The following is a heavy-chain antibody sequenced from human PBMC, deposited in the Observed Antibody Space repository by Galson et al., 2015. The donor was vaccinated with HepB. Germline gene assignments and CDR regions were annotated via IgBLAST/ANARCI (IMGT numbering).Heavy chain of an antibody. CDR3: ASTKGRIQLWGAFDI. Sequence: SLRLSCAASGFTFSSYAMHWVRQAPGKGLEWVAVISYDGSNKHYADSVKGRFTISRDNSKNTLYLQMNSLRAEDTAVYYCASTKGRIQLWGAFDIWGQGTMVTVSS. V-gene: IGHV3-30-3*01. J-gene: IGHJ3*02. CDR1: GFTFSSYA. CDR2: ISYDGSNK. D-gene: IGHD5-18*01.